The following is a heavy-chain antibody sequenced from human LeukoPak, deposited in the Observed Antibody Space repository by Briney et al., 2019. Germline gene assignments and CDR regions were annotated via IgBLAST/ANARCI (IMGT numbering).Heavy chain of an antibody. D-gene: IGHD6-13*01. J-gene: IGHJ6*02. V-gene: IGHV4-30-4*01. Sequence: PSETLSLTCTVSRGSINTGNYYWSWIRQPPGKGLEWLGFIHYSGSTDYNPSLKSRVSISIDTSKNQFSLQLSSVTAADTAVYYCARGDSSSWYPLNYYYYGMDVWGQGTTVTVSS. CDR2: IHYSGST. CDR3: ARGDSSSWYPLNYYYYGMDV. CDR1: RGSINTGNYY.